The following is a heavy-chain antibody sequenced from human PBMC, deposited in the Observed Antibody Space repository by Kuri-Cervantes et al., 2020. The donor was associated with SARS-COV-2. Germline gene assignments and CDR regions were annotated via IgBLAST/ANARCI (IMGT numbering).Heavy chain of an antibody. CDR1: GFTISDYY. CDR2: ISASGEII. V-gene: IGHV3-11*04. J-gene: IGHJ6*03. Sequence: GESLKISCAASGFTISDYYMTWIRQTPGKGLEWVSYISASGEIIYYADSVKGRFTISRDIAKNSLYLHMNTLRAEDTAVYYCARPPYYYYYMDVWGKGTTVTDSS. CDR3: ARPPYYYYYMDV.